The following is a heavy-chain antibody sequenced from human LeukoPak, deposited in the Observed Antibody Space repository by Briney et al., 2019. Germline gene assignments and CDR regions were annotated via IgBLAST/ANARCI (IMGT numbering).Heavy chain of an antibody. J-gene: IGHJ4*02. V-gene: IGHV3-74*01. Sequence: PGGSLRLSCAASGFTFSSYWMHWVRQAPGKGLVWVSRINSDGSSTSYADSVKGRFTISRDNAKNTLYLQMNSLRAEDAAVYYCARDMTRGSPFDYWGQGTLITVSS. D-gene: IGHD1-26*01. CDR1: GFTFSSYW. CDR3: ARDMTRGSPFDY. CDR2: INSDGSST.